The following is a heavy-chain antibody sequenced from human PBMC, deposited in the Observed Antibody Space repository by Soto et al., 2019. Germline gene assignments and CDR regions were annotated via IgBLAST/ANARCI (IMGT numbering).Heavy chain of an antibody. Sequence: GGSLRLSXAASGFTFSDYYMTWIRQAPGKGLEWVSYISSSGSTISYADSVKGRFTISRDNAKNSLYLQMNSLRLEDTAVYYCARAMYSSKTDFDYWGQGTLVTVSS. CDR2: ISSSGSTI. J-gene: IGHJ4*02. CDR1: GFTFSDYY. D-gene: IGHD6-13*01. CDR3: ARAMYSSKTDFDY. V-gene: IGHV3-11*01.